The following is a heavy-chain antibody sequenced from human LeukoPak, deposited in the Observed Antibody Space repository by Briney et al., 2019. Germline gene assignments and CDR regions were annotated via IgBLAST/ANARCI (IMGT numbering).Heavy chain of an antibody. V-gene: IGHV1-18*01. CDR3: AREGDFWSGYLVFDY. Sequence: PSVKVSCKASGYTFTSYGISWVRQAPEQGLEWMGWISAYNGNTNYAQKLQGRVTMTTDTSTSTAYLELRSLRSDDTAVYYCAREGDFWSGYLVFDYWGQGTLVTVSS. D-gene: IGHD3-3*01. CDR1: GYTFTSYG. J-gene: IGHJ4*02. CDR2: ISAYNGNT.